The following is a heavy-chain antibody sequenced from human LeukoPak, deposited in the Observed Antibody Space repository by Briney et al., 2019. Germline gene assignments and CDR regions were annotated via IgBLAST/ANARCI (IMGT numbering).Heavy chain of an antibody. D-gene: IGHD6-6*01. CDR3: ASASSWYYYYGMDV. J-gene: IGHJ6*02. CDR2: ISACNGNT. CDR1: GYTFTSYG. Sequence: ASVKVSCKASGYTFTSYGISWVRQAPGQGPEWMGWISACNGNTNYAQKLQGRVTMTTDTSTSTAYMELRSLRSDDTAVYYCASASSWYYYYGMDVWGQGTTVTVSS. V-gene: IGHV1-18*01.